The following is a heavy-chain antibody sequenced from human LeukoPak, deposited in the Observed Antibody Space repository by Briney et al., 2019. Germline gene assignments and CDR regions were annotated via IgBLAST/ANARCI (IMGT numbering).Heavy chain of an antibody. CDR1: GFTFSSYW. Sequence: GGSLRLSCAASGFTFSSYWMSWVRQAPGKGLEWVANIKQDGSEKYYVDSVKGRFTISRDNAKNSLLRAEDTAVYYCARDIPSGFYTPDYWGRGTLVTVSS. CDR2: IKQDGSEK. V-gene: IGHV3-7*01. D-gene: IGHD5-12*01. J-gene: IGHJ4*02. CDR3: ARDIPSGFYTPDY.